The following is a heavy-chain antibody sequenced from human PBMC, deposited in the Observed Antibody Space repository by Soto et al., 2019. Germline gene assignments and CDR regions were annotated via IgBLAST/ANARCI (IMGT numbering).Heavy chain of an antibody. CDR2: IIPIFGTA. CDR1: GGTFSSYA. Sequence: RASVKVSCKASGGTFSSYAISWVRQAPGQGLEWMGGIIPIFGTANYAQRFQGRVTITADESTSTAYMELSSLRSEDTAVYYCASSSSTVKPFDPWGQGTLVTVSS. D-gene: IGHD4-4*01. CDR3: ASSSSTVKPFDP. V-gene: IGHV1-69*13. J-gene: IGHJ5*02.